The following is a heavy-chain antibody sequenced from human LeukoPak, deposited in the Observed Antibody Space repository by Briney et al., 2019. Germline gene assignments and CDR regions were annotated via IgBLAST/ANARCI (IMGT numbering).Heavy chain of an antibody. J-gene: IGHJ4*02. Sequence: QTLSLTCAISGDSVSSNSATWNWIRQSPSRGLEWLGRTYYGSTWDNDYAVSVKSRITISPDTSRNQFSLQLKSVTPEDTAVYYCARNYYGSGSYYSHFDYWGQGTLVTVSS. CDR1: GDSVSSNSAT. V-gene: IGHV6-1*01. CDR3: ARNYYGSGSYYSHFDY. D-gene: IGHD3-10*01. CDR2: TYYGSTWDN.